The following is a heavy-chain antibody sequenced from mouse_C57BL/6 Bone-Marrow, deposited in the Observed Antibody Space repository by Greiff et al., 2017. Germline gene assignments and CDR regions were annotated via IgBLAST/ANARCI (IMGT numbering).Heavy chain of an antibody. Sequence: QVQLQQSGAELVRPGTSVKMSCKASGYTFTNYWIGWAKQRPGHGLEWIGDIYPGGGYTNYNEEFKGKATLTADTSSSTAYMQFSSLTSEDSAIYYCAREDWVLYYAMDYWGQGTSVTVSS. CDR1: GYTFTNYW. CDR3: AREDWVLYYAMDY. J-gene: IGHJ4*01. D-gene: IGHD2-3*01. V-gene: IGHV1-63*01. CDR2: IYPGGGYT.